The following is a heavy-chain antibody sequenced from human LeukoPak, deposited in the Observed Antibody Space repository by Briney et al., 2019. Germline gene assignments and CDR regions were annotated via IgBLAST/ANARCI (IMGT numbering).Heavy chain of an antibody. Sequence: GGSLRLSCAASGFTFSSYAMSWVRQAPGKGLEWVSAISGSGGSTYYADSVKGRFTISRDNSKNTLYLQMNSLRAEDTAVYYCAKDRCSGGSCYRYYYYGMDVWGQGTTVTVSS. CDR3: AKDRCSGGSCYRYYYYGMDV. V-gene: IGHV3-23*01. CDR1: GFTFSSYA. D-gene: IGHD2-15*01. J-gene: IGHJ6*02. CDR2: ISGSGGST.